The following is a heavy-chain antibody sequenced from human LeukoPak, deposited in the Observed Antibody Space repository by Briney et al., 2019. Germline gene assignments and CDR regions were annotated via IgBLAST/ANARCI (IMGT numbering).Heavy chain of an antibody. J-gene: IGHJ4*02. CDR2: INSDGSWT. CDR3: VSFYETY. V-gene: IGHV3-74*01. Sequence: GESLRLSCAASGSYWKHWVRQAPGKGLVWVSHINSDGSWTSYADSVKGRFTISKDNAKNTVYLQMNNLRAEDTAVYYCVSFYETYWGRGTLVTVSS. D-gene: IGHD2/OR15-2a*01. CDR1: GSYW.